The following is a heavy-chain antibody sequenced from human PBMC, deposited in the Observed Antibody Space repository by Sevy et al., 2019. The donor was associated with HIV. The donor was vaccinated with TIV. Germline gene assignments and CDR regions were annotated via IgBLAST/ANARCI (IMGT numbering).Heavy chain of an antibody. D-gene: IGHD2-2*01. J-gene: IGHJ6*03. CDR2: IDPSDSYT. Sequence: GESLKISCKGSGYSFTSYWISWVRQMPGKGLEWMGRIDPSDSYTNYSPSFQGHVTISADKSISTAYLQWSSLKASDTAMYYCARLYGPDIVVVPAATTGDYYYYYMDVWGKRTTVTVSS. CDR1: GYSFTSYW. V-gene: IGHV5-10-1*01. CDR3: ARLYGPDIVVVPAATTGDYYYYYMDV.